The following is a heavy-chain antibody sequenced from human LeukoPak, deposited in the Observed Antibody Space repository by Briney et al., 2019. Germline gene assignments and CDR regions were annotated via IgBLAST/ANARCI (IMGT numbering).Heavy chain of an antibody. CDR3: ARGGVYSSGWYVDY. Sequence: GGSLRLSCAASGFTFSDSYMTWVRQAPGKGVEWVAYISGSGHDINYSDSVKGRFTISRDNAKNSLYLQMNSLRAEDTAVYYCARGGVYSSGWYVDYWGQGTLVTVSS. D-gene: IGHD6-19*01. V-gene: IGHV3-11*06. J-gene: IGHJ4*02. CDR1: GFTFSDSY. CDR2: ISGSGHDI.